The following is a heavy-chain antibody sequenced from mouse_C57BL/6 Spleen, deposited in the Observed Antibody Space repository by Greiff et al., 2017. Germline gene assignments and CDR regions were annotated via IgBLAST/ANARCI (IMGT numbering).Heavy chain of an antibody. J-gene: IGHJ4*01. CDR2: IYPGDGDT. CDR1: GYAFSSYW. V-gene: IGHV1-80*01. Sequence: QVQLKQSGAELVKPGASVKISCKASGYAFSSYWMNWVKQRPRKGLEWIGQIYPGDGDTNYNGKFKGKATLTADKSSSTAYMQLSSLTSEDSAVYFCARVLRNAMDYWGQGTSVTVSS. CDR3: ARVLRNAMDY. D-gene: IGHD2-14*01.